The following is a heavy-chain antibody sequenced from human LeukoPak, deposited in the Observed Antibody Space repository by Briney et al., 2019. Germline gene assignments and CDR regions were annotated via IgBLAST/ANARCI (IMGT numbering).Heavy chain of an antibody. CDR1: GYTFTGYY. J-gene: IGHJ4*02. V-gene: IGHV1-2*06. CDR3: ARGSIAAAGTIPY. Sequence: GASVNVSCKASGYTFTGYYMHWVRQAPGQGLEWMGRINPNSGGTNYAQKFQGRVTMTRDTSISTAYMELSRLRSDDTAVYYCARGSIAAAGTIPYWGQGTLVTVSS. CDR2: INPNSGGT. D-gene: IGHD6-13*01.